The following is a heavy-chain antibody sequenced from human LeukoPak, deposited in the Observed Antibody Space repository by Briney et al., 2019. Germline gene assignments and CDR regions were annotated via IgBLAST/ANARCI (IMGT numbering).Heavy chain of an antibody. V-gene: IGHV5-51*01. CDR1: GYSFTSYW. CDR2: IYPGDSDT. CDR3: ASSRIVGATDAFDI. D-gene: IGHD1-26*01. Sequence: GEPLKISCKGSGYSFTSYWIAWVRQMPGKGLEWMGIIYPGDSDTKYSPSFQGQVTISADKSITTAFLRWSSLKASDTAMYYCASSRIVGATDAFDIWGQGTMVTVSS. J-gene: IGHJ3*02.